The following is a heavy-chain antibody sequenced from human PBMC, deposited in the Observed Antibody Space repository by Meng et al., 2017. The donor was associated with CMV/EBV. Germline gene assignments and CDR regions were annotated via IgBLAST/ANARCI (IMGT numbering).Heavy chain of an antibody. CDR2: INHSGST. CDR3: ARGLIAVAGIDYFDY. Sequence: SETLSLTCAVYGGSFSGYYWSWIRQPPGKGLEWIGEINHSGSTNYNPSLKSRVTISVDTSKNQFSLKLSSVTAADMAVYYCARGLIAVAGIDYFDYWGQGTLVTVSS. J-gene: IGHJ4*02. CDR1: GGSFSGYY. D-gene: IGHD6-19*01. V-gene: IGHV4-34*01.